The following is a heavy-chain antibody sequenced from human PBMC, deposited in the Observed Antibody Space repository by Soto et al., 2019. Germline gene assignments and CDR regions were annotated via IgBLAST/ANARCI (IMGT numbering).Heavy chain of an antibody. J-gene: IGHJ3*02. CDR2: LSNTGRRT. CDR1: VFPFGANA. CDR3: ARRFIQDNGGNHDSFDI. Sequence: EVQVLESGGGLVQPGGSLRLSCVVSVFPFGANAMSWVRQAPGKGLEWVSGLSNTGRRTSYADSVKGRFNISRDNSENTVYLQMNSLRVEDTAVYYCARRFIQDNGGNHDSFDIWGQGTMVTVSS. V-gene: IGHV3-23*01. D-gene: IGHD4-17*01.